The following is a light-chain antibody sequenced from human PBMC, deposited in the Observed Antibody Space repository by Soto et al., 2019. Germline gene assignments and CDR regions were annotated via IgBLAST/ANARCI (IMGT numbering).Light chain of an antibody. Sequence: EIVLTQSPGTLSLSPGERATLSCRASQSASSSYLAWYQQKPGQAPRLLIYGASSRATGIPDRFSGSGSGTDFTLTISRLEPEDFAVYYCHQYGSSPRTFGQGTKVDIK. CDR3: HQYGSSPRT. CDR1: QSASSSY. J-gene: IGKJ1*01. CDR2: GAS. V-gene: IGKV3-20*01.